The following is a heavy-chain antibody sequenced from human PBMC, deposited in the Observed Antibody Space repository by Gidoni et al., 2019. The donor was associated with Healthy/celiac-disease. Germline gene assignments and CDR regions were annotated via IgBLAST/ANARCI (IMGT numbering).Heavy chain of an antibody. Sequence: QVQLVESRGGVVQPGRSLRLSCAASGFTFSSYGMHWVRQAPGKGLEWVAVIWYDGSNKDYADSVKGRFTISRDNSKNTLYLQMNSLRAEDTAVYYCARSYGGIVVVPAAILGWFRGMDVWGQGTTVTVSS. CDR3: ARSYGGIVVVPAAILGWFRGMDV. V-gene: IGHV3-33*01. CDR1: GFTFSSYG. D-gene: IGHD2-2*01. CDR2: IWYDGSNK. J-gene: IGHJ6*02.